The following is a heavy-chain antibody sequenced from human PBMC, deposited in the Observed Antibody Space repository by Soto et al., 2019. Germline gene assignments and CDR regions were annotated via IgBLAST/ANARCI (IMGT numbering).Heavy chain of an antibody. Sequence: QVQLVQSGAEVKKPGSSVKVSCKASGGIFSTYAISWLRQAPGQGLEWMGGIIPLFGTPNYAQRFQSRDTMTADESTSTAYMELSRLRSEDTAVYYCARDRDDYGSGNYYNRIDFWGQGTLVTVSS. V-gene: IGHV1-69*01. J-gene: IGHJ4*02. D-gene: IGHD3-10*01. CDR2: IIPLFGTP. CDR3: ARDRDDYGSGNYYNRIDF. CDR1: GGIFSTYA.